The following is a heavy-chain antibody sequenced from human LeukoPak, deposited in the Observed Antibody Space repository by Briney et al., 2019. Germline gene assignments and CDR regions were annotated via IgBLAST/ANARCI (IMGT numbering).Heavy chain of an antibody. CDR2: INSDGSST. CDR1: GFTFSNYW. CDR3: ARGCSSTSCLRYGMDV. D-gene: IGHD2-2*01. V-gene: IGHV3-74*01. J-gene: IGHJ6*02. Sequence: PGGSLRLSCAASGFTFSNYWMHWVRQAPGKGLVWVSRINSDGSSTSYADSVKGRFTISRDNAKNTLYLQMNSLRAEDTAVYYCARGCSSTSCLRYGMDVWGQGTTVTVSS.